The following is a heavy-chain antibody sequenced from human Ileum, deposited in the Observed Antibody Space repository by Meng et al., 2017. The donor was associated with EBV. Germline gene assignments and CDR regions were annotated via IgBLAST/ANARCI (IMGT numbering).Heavy chain of an antibody. D-gene: IGHD3-10*01. J-gene: IGHJ4*02. CDR3: ASHRPFGEWYSLDH. CDR2: VYFTGST. Sequence: QVLLRHSGPTLVEPSETLLLTCSVSGGSLSSTRSYWGWVRQPPGKGLEWIGTVYFTGSTYYNPSLKSRVSISVDTSKNQFSLELNSVTAADTAVYYCASHRPFGEWYSLDHWGQGTLVTVSS. V-gene: IGHV4-39*01. CDR1: GGSLSSTRSY.